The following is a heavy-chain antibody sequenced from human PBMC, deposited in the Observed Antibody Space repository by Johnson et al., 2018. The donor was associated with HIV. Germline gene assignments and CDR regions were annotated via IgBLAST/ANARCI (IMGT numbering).Heavy chain of an antibody. D-gene: IGHD3-16*01. CDR3: AKDGGRWSYSFDV. J-gene: IGHJ3*01. CDR1: GFTFDDYA. V-gene: IGHV3-30*02. CDR2: IRYDGSNK. Sequence: QVQLVESGGGLVQPGRSLRLSCAASGFTFDDYAMHWVRQAPGKGLEWVAFIRYDGSNKYYADSVKGRFTISRDNSKNTLYLQMNSLRGEDTAMYYCAKDGGRWSYSFDVWGQGTMVSVSS.